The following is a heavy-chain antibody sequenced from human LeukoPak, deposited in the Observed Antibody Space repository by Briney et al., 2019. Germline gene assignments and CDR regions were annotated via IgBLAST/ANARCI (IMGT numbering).Heavy chain of an antibody. CDR1: GGPISSYY. CDR2: IYTSGST. J-gene: IGHJ4*02. V-gene: IGHV4-4*07. Sequence: WESLSLTCTVSGGPISSYYRSWIRQPAGKGLEWIGRIYTSGSTNYNASLKSRVSMSVDTSKNQFSLKLSSVTAADTAVFYCARENSGSYREFDCWGQGTLVTVSS. D-gene: IGHD1-26*01. CDR3: ARENSGSYREFDC.